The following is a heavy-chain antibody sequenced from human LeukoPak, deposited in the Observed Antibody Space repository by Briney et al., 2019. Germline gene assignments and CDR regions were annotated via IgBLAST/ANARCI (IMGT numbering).Heavy chain of an antibody. CDR2: VYYSGLT. CDR3: ARRGSGKYFDY. J-gene: IGHJ4*02. Sequence: SETLSLTCTVSGDSIRSSSYYWRWIRQPPGKGLEWIGSVYYSGLTYYNPSLKSRVTISVDTSKSQFILKLCSVTAADMAVYYCARRGSGKYFDYWGQGTLVTVSS. D-gene: IGHD3-10*01. CDR1: GDSIRSSSYY. V-gene: IGHV4-39*01.